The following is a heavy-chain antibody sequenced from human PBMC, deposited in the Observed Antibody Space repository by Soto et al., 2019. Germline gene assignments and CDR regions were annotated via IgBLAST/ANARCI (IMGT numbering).Heavy chain of an antibody. D-gene: IGHD2-21*01. J-gene: IGHJ4*02. V-gene: IGHV1-8*01. CDR2: MNPNSGNT. CDR3: ARVVVIAHNHRLFDY. CDR1: GYTFTSYD. Sequence: ASVNVSCKASGYTFTSYDINWVRQATGQGLEWMGWMNPNSGNTGYAQKFQGRVTMTRNTSISTAYMELSSLRSEDTAVYYCARVVVIAHNHRLFDYWGQGTLVTVSS.